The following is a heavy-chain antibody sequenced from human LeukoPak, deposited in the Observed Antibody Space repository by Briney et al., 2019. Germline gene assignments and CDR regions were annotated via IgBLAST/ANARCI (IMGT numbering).Heavy chain of an antibody. Sequence: SGTLSLTCAVSGGSVSSSNWWSWVRQPPGKGLEWIGEIYHSGSTNYNPSLKSRVTISVDKSKNQFSLKLSSVTAADTAVYYCARDYIVIVPAVLTRPIYYYYYGMDVWGQGTTVTVSS. D-gene: IGHD2-2*01. V-gene: IGHV4-4*02. CDR3: ARDYIVIVPAVLTRPIYYYYYGMDV. CDR1: GGSVSSSNW. CDR2: IYHSGST. J-gene: IGHJ6*02.